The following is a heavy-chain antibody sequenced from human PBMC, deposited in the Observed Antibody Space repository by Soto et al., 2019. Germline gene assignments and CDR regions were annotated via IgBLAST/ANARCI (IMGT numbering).Heavy chain of an antibody. Sequence: ASVKVSCKASGYTFTSYAMHWVHQAPGQRLEWMGWINAGNGNTKYSQKFQGRVTITRDTSASTAYMELRSLRSDDTAVYYCARDRGLAYYDILTGPNWFDPWGQGTLVTVSS. CDR2: INAGNGNT. CDR1: GYTFTSYA. J-gene: IGHJ5*02. CDR3: ARDRGLAYYDILTGPNWFDP. V-gene: IGHV1-3*01. D-gene: IGHD3-9*01.